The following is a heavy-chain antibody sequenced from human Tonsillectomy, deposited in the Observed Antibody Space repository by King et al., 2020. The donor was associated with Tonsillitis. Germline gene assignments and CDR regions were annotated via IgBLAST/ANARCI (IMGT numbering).Heavy chain of an antibody. CDR1: GFDFSSYA. CDR3: ARERLYTSDWGIDY. CDR2: ISFDASRE. D-gene: IGHD6-19*01. J-gene: IGHJ4*02. Sequence: VQLVESGGGVVQPGGSLRLSCASSGFDFSSYATHWVRQAPGKGLEWVAVISFDASREKYADSVKGRFTISRDNSKNTLYLQMNSLRAEDTAVYYCARERLYTSDWGIDYWGQGSLVTVSS. V-gene: IGHV3-30*19.